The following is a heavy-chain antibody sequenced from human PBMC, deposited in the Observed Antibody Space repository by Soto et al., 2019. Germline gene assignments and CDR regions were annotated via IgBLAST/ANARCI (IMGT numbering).Heavy chain of an antibody. V-gene: IGHV4-39*01. CDR1: GGSISSSSYY. J-gene: IGHJ6*03. Sequence: SETLSLTCTVSGGSISSSSYYWGWIRQPPGKGLEWIGSIYYSGSTYYNPSLKSRVTISVDTSKNQFSLKLSSVTAADTAVYYCARHPRGNVYYYYYYMDVWGKGTTVTVSS. D-gene: IGHD3-10*01. CDR2: IYYSGST. CDR3: ARHPRGNVYYYYYYMDV.